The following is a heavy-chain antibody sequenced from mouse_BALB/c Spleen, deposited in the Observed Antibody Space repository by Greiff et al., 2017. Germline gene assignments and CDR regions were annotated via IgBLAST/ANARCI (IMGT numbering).Heavy chain of an antibody. J-gene: IGHJ3*01. CDR3: ARWGVFGWDGAWFAY. D-gene: IGHD4-1*01. V-gene: IGHV3-2*02. CDR1: GYSITSDYA. CDR2: ISYSGST. Sequence: EVQRVESGPGLVKPSQSLSLTCTVTGYSITSDYAWNWIRQFPGNKLEWMGYISYSGSTSYNPSLKSRISITRDTSKNQFFLQLNSVTTEDTATYYCARWGVFGWDGAWFAYWGQGTLVTVSA.